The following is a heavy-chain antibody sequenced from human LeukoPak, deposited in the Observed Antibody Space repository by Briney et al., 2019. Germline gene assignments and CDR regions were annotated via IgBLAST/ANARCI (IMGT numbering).Heavy chain of an antibody. D-gene: IGHD3-22*01. V-gene: IGHV3-48*04. J-gene: IGHJ6*03. CDR3: ARGRHYYESSGYYLFMGV. CDR2: ISRSGSTI. CDR1: GFTFSSYS. Sequence: PGGSLRLSCAASGFTFSSYSMNWVRQAPGKGLEWVSYISRSGSTIYYADSVKGRFTISRDNAENSLYLQMNSLRAEDTAVYYCARGRHYYESSGYYLFMGVWGKGTTVTISS.